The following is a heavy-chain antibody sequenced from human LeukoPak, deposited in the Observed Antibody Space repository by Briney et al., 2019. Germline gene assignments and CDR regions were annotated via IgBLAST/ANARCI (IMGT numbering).Heavy chain of an antibody. D-gene: IGHD7-27*01. J-gene: IGHJ4*02. CDR1: GFIFSDAW. V-gene: IGHV4-38-2*01. CDR2: IYHSGST. CDR3: ARHGNWGGPDY. Sequence: GSLRLSCAASGFIFSDAWMTWVRQPPGKGLEWIGTIYHSGSTYYNSSLKSRVTTSVDTSKNQFSLKLSSVTAADTAVYYCARHGNWGGPDYWGQGTLVSVSS.